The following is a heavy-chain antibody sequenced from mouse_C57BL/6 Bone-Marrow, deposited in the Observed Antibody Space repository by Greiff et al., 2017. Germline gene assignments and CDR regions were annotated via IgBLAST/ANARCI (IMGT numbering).Heavy chain of an antibody. CDR1: GFNIKDDY. J-gene: IGHJ2*01. Sequence: VQLQQPGAELVMPGASVKLSCTASGFNIKDDYMHWVKQRPEQGLEWIGWIDPENGDTEYASKFQGTATITADTSSNTAYLQLSSLTSEDTAVYYCTSSPSYFDYWGQGTTLTVSS. CDR3: TSSPSYFDY. V-gene: IGHV14-4*01. D-gene: IGHD1-1*01. CDR2: IDPENGDT.